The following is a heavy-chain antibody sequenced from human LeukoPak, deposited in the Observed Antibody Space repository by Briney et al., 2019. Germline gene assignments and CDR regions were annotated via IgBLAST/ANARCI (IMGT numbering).Heavy chain of an antibody. Sequence: SGTLSLTCAVSGGSISSSNWWSWVRQPPGKGLEWIGEIYHSGSTNYNPSLKSRVTISVDKSKNQFSLKLSSVTAADTAVYYCARVYLYCSGGSCYRGVVDYWGQGTLVTVSS. CDR2: IYHSGST. V-gene: IGHV4-4*02. CDR3: ARVYLYCSGGSCYRGVVDY. CDR1: GGSISSSNW. J-gene: IGHJ4*02. D-gene: IGHD2-15*01.